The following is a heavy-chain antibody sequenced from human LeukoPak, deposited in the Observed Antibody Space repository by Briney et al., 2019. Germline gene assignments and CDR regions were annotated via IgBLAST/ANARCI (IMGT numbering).Heavy chain of an antibody. V-gene: IGHV3-30*03. J-gene: IGHJ6*02. CDR1: GFTFGSYG. D-gene: IGHD2-15*01. Sequence: GGSLRLSCAASGFTFGSYGMHWVRQAPGKGLEWVAVISYNGRNKYYADSVKGRFTISRDNSKNTLYLQMNSLRAEDTAVYYCGTEDCSGGRCYCGYYYCDGMDVWGQGTTVTVSS. CDR3: GTEDCSGGRCYCGYYYCDGMDV. CDR2: ISYNGRNK.